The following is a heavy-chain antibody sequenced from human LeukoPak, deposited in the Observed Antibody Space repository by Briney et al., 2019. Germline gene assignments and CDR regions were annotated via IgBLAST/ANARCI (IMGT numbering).Heavy chain of an antibody. J-gene: IGHJ6*03. CDR2: ISPSGGST. CDR1: GYTFTSNY. Sequence: GASVKVSCKAFGYTFTSNYMHWVRQAPGQGPEWMGVISPSGGSTTYAQKFQGRVTLTRDMSTSTDYLELSSLRSEDTAVYYCAKLAIAAAVMDVWGKGTTVTISS. V-gene: IGHV1-46*01. D-gene: IGHD6-13*01. CDR3: AKLAIAAAVMDV.